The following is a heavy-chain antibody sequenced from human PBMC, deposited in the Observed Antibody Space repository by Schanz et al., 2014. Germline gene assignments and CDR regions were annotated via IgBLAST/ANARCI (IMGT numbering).Heavy chain of an antibody. Sequence: QVHLLESGGGLVEPGGSLRLSCAASGFSFSDYYMSWIRQAPGKGLEWISFINTGSNYINYADSVKGRFTISRGSSKNTLFHQKNSLRTEDTAVYYDATLDHYCRSGTGFRAFDFWGQGTLVTVSS. V-gene: IGHV3-11*06. CDR2: INTGSNYI. CDR1: GFSFSDYY. D-gene: IGHD2-15*01. J-gene: IGHJ4*02. CDR3: ATLDHYCRSGTGFRAFDF.